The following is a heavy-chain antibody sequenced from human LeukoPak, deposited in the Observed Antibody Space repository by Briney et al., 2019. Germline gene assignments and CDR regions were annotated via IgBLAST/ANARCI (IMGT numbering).Heavy chain of an antibody. CDR1: GGSISSYH. D-gene: IGHD2-2*02. CDR2: IYTSGST. Sequence: PSETLSLTCTVSGGSISSYHWSWIRQPAGKGLEWIGRIYTSGSTNYNPSLKSRVTMSVDTSKNQFSLKLSSVTAADTAVYYCARARPDQLLYGYYYYYMDVWGKGTTVTVSS. J-gene: IGHJ6*03. CDR3: ARARPDQLLYGYYYYYMDV. V-gene: IGHV4-4*07.